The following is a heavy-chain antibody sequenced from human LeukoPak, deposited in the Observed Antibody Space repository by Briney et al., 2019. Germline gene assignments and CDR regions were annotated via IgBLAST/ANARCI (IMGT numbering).Heavy chain of an antibody. CDR1: GGSISSSNW. CDR3: ASVYYYGSGSLDY. CDR2: IYHSGST. D-gene: IGHD3-10*01. V-gene: IGHV4-4*02. Sequence: SGTLSLTCAVSGGSISSSNWWSWVRQPPGKGLEWIGEIYHSGSTNYNPSLKSRVTISVDKSKNQFSLKLSSVTAADTAVYYCASVYYYGSGSLDYWGQGTLVAVSS. J-gene: IGHJ4*02.